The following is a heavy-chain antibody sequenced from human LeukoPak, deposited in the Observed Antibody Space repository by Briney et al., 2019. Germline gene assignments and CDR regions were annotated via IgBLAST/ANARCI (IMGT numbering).Heavy chain of an antibody. J-gene: IGHJ6*03. CDR2: IWYDGSNK. CDR1: GFTFSSYG. CDR3: ARGALEYSSSSYYYYMDV. Sequence: GGSLRLSCAASGFTFSSYGMHWVRQAPGKGLEWVAVIWYDGSNKYYADSVKGRFTISRDNSKNTLYLQMNSLIAEDTAVYYCARGALEYSSSSYYYYMDVWGKGTTVTVSS. V-gene: IGHV3-33*01. D-gene: IGHD6-6*01.